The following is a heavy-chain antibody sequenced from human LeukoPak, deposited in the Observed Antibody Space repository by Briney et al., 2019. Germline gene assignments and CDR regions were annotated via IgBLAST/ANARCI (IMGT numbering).Heavy chain of an antibody. J-gene: IGHJ4*02. CDR2: INHSGST. D-gene: IGHD3-3*01. CDR3: ARGRNYVFWSGYQILFDY. V-gene: IGHV4-34*01. CDR1: GGSFSGYY. Sequence: PSETLSLTCAVYGGSFSGYYWSWIRQPPGKGLEWIGEINHSGSTNYNPSLKSRVTISVDTSKNQFSLKLSSVTAADTAVYYCARGRNYVFWSGYQILFDYWGQETLVTVSS.